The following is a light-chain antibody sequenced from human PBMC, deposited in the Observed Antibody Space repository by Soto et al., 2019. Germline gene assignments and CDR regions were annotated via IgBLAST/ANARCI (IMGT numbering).Light chain of an antibody. Sequence: DIQMTQSPSTLSASVGERDTITCRASQNVNKWVAWYQQKPGKAPKFLIYDASVLESGVPSRFSGSGSGTEFTLTISSLQPDDFATYYCQRYNSNSRTFGQGTKVDIK. J-gene: IGKJ1*01. CDR3: QRYNSNSRT. CDR1: QNVNKW. CDR2: DAS. V-gene: IGKV1-5*01.